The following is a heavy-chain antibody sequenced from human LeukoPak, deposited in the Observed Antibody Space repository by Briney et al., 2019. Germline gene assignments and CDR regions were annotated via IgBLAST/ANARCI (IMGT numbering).Heavy chain of an antibody. D-gene: IGHD3-16*01. J-gene: IGHJ4*02. V-gene: IGHV3-30*02. CDR1: GFTFSSYG. CDR3: AKDIDLTYYFDY. Sequence: PGGSLRLSCAASGFTFSSYGMHWVRQAPGKGLEWVAFIRYDGSNKYYADSVKGRFTISRDNSKNTLYLQMNSLRAEDTAVYYCAKDIDLTYYFDYWGQGTLVTVSS. CDR2: IRYDGSNK.